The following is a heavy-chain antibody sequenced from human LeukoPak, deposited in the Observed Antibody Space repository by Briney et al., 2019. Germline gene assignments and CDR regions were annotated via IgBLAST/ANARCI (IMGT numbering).Heavy chain of an antibody. CDR1: GGSFSGYY. Sequence: SETLSLTCAVYGGSFSGYYWSWIRQPPGKGLEWIGEINHSGSTNYNPSLKSRVTISVDRSKNQFSLKLSSVTAADTAVYYCARGLPAAHYYYYYMDVWGKGTTVTVSS. D-gene: IGHD2-2*01. CDR3: ARGLPAAHYYYYYMDV. J-gene: IGHJ6*03. CDR2: INHSGST. V-gene: IGHV4-34*01.